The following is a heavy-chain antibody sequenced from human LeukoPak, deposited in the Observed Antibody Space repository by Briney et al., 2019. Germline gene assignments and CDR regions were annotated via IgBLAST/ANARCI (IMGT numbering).Heavy chain of an antibody. Sequence: GGSLRLSCAASGLTFSSHAMHWVRQAPGKGLEYISAIVSNGGNTYYADSVRGRFTISRDNSKDTVYLQMGSLRPEDTAVYYCARGGYYAASDIWGQGALVTVSS. CDR2: IVSNGGNT. D-gene: IGHD3-3*01. J-gene: IGHJ4*02. V-gene: IGHV3-64*02. CDR3: ARGGYYAASDI. CDR1: GLTFSSHA.